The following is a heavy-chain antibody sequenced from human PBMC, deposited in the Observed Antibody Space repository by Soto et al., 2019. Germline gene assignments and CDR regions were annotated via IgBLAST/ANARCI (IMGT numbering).Heavy chain of an antibody. CDR3: AAHLYYYDSSGYYEEYYFDY. CDR2: IIPIFGTA. J-gene: IGHJ4*02. Sequence: QVQLVQSGAEVKKPGSSVKVSCKASGGTFSSYAISWVRQAPGQGLEWMGGIIPIFGTANYAQKFQGRVTITADESTSTAYMELSSLRSEETAVYYCAAHLYYYDSSGYYEEYYFDYWGQGTLVTVSS. CDR1: GGTFSSYA. V-gene: IGHV1-69*12. D-gene: IGHD3-22*01.